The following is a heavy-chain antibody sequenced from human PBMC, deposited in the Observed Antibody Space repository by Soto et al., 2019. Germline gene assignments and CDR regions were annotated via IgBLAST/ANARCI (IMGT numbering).Heavy chain of an antibody. CDR1: GASISANNW. Sequence: SETLSLTCAVSGASISANNWWSWFRQPPGKGLEWIGEVYHSGSTNCNPSLKSRVTISIDKSKNQFSLRLTSMTAADTAVYYCAVPGAGDFDYWSQGTLVTVPQ. D-gene: IGHD6-13*01. J-gene: IGHJ4*02. CDR3: AVPGAGDFDY. CDR2: VYHSGST. V-gene: IGHV4-4*02.